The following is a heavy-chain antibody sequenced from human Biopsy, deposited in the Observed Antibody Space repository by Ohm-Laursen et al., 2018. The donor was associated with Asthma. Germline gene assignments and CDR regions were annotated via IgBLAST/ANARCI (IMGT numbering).Heavy chain of an antibody. CDR3: AGIPRRSGSYFVDY. V-gene: IGHV4-31*03. Sequence: TLSLTCTVSGGSINIGDYYWSWIRQHPVKGLEWIGYIHHSGTSYFNLSLKSRVSFSRDTSKNQFSLRLRSVTAADTAMYYCAGIPRRSGSYFVDYWGQGTLVTVSP. CDR2: IHHSGTS. CDR1: GGSINIGDYY. D-gene: IGHD3-22*01. J-gene: IGHJ4*02.